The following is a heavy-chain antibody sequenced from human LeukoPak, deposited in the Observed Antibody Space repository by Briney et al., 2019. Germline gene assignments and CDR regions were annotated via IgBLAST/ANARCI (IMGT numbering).Heavy chain of an antibody. CDR2: ISAYNGNT. J-gene: IGHJ4*02. Sequence: ASVKVSCKASGYTFTSYDINWVRQATGQGLEWMGWISAYNGNTKYAQKLQGRVTMTTDTSTSTAYMELRSLRSDDTAAYYCARARRGVEMATIFDYWGQGTLVTVSS. D-gene: IGHD5-24*01. CDR3: ARARRGVEMATIFDY. V-gene: IGHV1-18*01. CDR1: GYTFTSYD.